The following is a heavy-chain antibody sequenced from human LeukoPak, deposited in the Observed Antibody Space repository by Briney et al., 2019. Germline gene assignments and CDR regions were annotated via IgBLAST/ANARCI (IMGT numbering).Heavy chain of an antibody. CDR3: ARYTSSPRGFDC. V-gene: IGHV3-48*02. D-gene: IGHD6-13*01. CDR1: GFTFSNYN. CDR2: IGSSSRTI. Sequence: GGSLRLSCAASGFTFSNYNMNWGRQAPGKGLEWVSYIGSSSRTIYYTDSVKGRFTISRDNAKNSLYLQMNSLRDEDTAIYYCARYTSSPRGFDCWGQGTLVTVSS. J-gene: IGHJ4*02.